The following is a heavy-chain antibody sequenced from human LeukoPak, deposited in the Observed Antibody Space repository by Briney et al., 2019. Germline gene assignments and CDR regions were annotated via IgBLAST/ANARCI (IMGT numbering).Heavy chain of an antibody. D-gene: IGHD1-26*01. J-gene: IGHJ4*02. V-gene: IGHV5-51*01. Sequence: GESLKISCKVSGYRFTSYWIGWVRQMPGKGLEWMGIIYPGDSDTRYSPSFQGQVTISADKSISTAYLQWSSLRASDTAMYSRRAAEWELLDYWGQGTLVTVSS. CDR2: IYPGDSDT. CDR1: GYRFTSYW. CDR3: RAAEWELLDY.